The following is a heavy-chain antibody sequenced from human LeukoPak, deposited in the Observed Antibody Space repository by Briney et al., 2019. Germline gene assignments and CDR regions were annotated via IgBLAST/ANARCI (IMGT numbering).Heavy chain of an antibody. Sequence: GGSLRLSCAASGFTFSSYGMHWVRQAPGKGLEWVAVIWYDGSNKYYADSVKGRFTISRDNSKNTLYLQMNSLRAEDTAVYYCARDQYSSGWSLGVRWGQGTLVTVSS. CDR2: IWYDGSNK. CDR1: GFTFSSYG. CDR3: ARDQYSSGWSLGVR. V-gene: IGHV3-33*01. J-gene: IGHJ4*02. D-gene: IGHD6-19*01.